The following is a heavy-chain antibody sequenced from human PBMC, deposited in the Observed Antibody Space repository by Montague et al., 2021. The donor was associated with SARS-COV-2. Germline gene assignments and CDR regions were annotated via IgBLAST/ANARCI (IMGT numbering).Heavy chain of an antibody. CDR3: VRAGGLDNRPPV. J-gene: IGHJ4*02. V-gene: IGHV4-4*02. D-gene: IGHD3/OR15-3a*01. CDR2: IYQSGST. CDR1: GDSIMTTNW. Sequence: ETLSLTCAASGDSIMTTNWWSWVRQPPGKGLEWIGEIYQSGSTNYNPSLKSRVTMSIDKSKNQFSLELNSVTAADTALYYCVRAGGLDNRPPVWGQGALVIVSS.